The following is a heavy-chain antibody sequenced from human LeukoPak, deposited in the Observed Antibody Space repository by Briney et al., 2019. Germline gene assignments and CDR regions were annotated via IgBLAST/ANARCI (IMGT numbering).Heavy chain of an antibody. CDR3: ARGVTAMPGGYFDY. CDR1: GYTFTSYG. J-gene: IGHJ4*02. V-gene: IGHV1-18*01. Sequence: ASVKASCKASGYTFTSYGISWVREAPGHGLERMGWISAYNGNTNYAQKLQGKATMTTDTSTRTAYMELRSLRSDDTAVYYCARGVTAMPGGYFDYWGQGTLVTVSA. D-gene: IGHD5-18*01. CDR2: ISAYNGNT.